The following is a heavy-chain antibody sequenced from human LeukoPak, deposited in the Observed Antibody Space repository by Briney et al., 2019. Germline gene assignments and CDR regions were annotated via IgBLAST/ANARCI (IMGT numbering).Heavy chain of an antibody. CDR3: AGYCSGGSCYWGAFDI. CDR1: GGSISSYY. Sequence: PSETLSLTCTVSGGSISSYYWSWIRQPPGKGLEWIGYIYYSGSTNYNPSLKSRVTISVDTSKNQFSLKLSSVTAADTAVYYCAGYCSGGSCYWGAFDIWGQGTMVTVSS. CDR2: IYYSGST. D-gene: IGHD2-15*01. J-gene: IGHJ3*02. V-gene: IGHV4-59*01.